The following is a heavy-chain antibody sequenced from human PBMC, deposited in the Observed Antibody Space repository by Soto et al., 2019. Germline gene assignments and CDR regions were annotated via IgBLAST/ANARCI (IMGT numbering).Heavy chain of an antibody. D-gene: IGHD3-3*01. CDR1: GFTFSSYS. CDR3: ARGVDYDFWSGYYSFDY. Sequence: EVQLVESGGGLVQPGGSLRLSCAASGFTFSSYSMNWVRQAPGQGLEWVSYISSSSSTIYYADSVKGRFTISRDNAKNSLYLQMNSLRDEDTAVYYCARGVDYDFWSGYYSFDYWGQGTLVTVSS. V-gene: IGHV3-48*02. CDR2: ISSSSSTI. J-gene: IGHJ4*02.